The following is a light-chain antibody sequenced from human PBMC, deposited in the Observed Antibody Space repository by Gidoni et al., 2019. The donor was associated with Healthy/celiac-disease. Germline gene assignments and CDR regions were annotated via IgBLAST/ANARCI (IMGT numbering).Light chain of an antibody. CDR3: QQYDNLPLT. CDR2: DAS. J-gene: IGKJ4*01. CDR1: QDISNY. V-gene: IGKV1-33*01. Sequence: DSHVTQSPSSLSASVGDRVTITCQASQDISNYFNWYQQKPGKAPKLLSYDASNLETGVPSRFSGSGSGKDFTFTIRSLQPEDIATYYCQQYDNLPLTFGGGTKVEIK.